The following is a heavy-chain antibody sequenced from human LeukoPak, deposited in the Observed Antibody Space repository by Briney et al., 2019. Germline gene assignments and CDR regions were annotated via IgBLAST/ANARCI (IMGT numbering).Heavy chain of an antibody. CDR1: GFIFSNYD. V-gene: IGHV3-48*01. Sequence: GGSLRLSCAASGFIFSNYDMNWVRQAPGEGLEWVSYITGSSRTKSYADSVKGRFTISRGNAENSVYLQMNSLRAEDTAVYYCARPTSSGWYSHWGQGTMVTVSS. D-gene: IGHD6-19*01. CDR2: ITGSSRTK. J-gene: IGHJ3*01. CDR3: ARPTSSGWYSH.